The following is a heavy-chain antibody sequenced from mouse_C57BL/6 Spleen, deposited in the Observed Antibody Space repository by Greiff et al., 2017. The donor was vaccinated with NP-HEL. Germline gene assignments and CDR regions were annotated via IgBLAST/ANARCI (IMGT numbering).Heavy chain of an antibody. D-gene: IGHD2-4*01. J-gene: IGHJ3*01. Sequence: EVKVEESGGGLVKPGGSLKLSCAASGFTFSSYAMSWVRQTPEKRLEWVATISDGGSYTYYPDNVKGRFTISRDNAKNNLYLQMSHLKSEDTAMYYCARDLDYGGFAYWGQGTLVTVSA. CDR3: ARDLDYGGFAY. CDR2: ISDGGSYT. CDR1: GFTFSSYA. V-gene: IGHV5-4*01.